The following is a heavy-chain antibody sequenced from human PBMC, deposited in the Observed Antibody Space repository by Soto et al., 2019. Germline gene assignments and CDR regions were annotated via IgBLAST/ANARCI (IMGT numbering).Heavy chain of an antibody. V-gene: IGHV4-39*02. CDR1: GGSISSSSYY. J-gene: IGHJ6*02. CDR2: IYYSGST. D-gene: IGHD3-10*01. Sequence: KASETLSLTCTVSGGSISSSSYYWGWIRQPPGKGLEWIGSIYYSGSTYYNPSLKSRVTISVDTSKNQFSLKLSSVTAADTAVYYCAREFSMVRGVIIMDYYYGMDVWGQGTTVTVSS. CDR3: AREFSMVRGVIIMDYYYGMDV.